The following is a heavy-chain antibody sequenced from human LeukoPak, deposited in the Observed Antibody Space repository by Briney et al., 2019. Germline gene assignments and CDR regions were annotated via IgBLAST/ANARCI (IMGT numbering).Heavy chain of an antibody. J-gene: IGHJ6*02. CDR2: ISSSGSTT. CDR3: TRNTKDV. V-gene: IGHV3-48*03. Sequence: GGSLRLSCVASGFSIDNYEMIWVRQAPGKGLEWVSYISSSGSTTFYADSVKGRFTISSDNGKRSLFLQMNSLKAEDTAVYYCTRNTKDVWGPGTTVTVSS. D-gene: IGHD1-1*01. CDR1: GFSIDNYE.